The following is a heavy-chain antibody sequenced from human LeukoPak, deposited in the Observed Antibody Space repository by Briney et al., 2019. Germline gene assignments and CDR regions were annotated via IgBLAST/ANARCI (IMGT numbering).Heavy chain of an antibody. CDR2: IYYISNT. CDR3: ARTQSQSGSYRYYFGY. V-gene: IGHV4-61*08. CDR1: GASVGSAGYH. Sequence: PSDTLSLTRTVSGASVGSAGYHWSWIRQPPGGGLEWIGYIYYISNTNYNPSLKSRVTMSVDPSKNQFSLKLNSVTAADTAVYYCARTQSQSGSYRYYFGYWGQGTLVTVSS. J-gene: IGHJ4*02. D-gene: IGHD1-26*01.